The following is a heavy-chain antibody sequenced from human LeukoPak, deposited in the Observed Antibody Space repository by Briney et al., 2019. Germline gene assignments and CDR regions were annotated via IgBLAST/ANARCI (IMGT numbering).Heavy chain of an antibody. J-gene: IGHJ4*02. V-gene: IGHV4-34*01. CDR1: GGSFSGYY. Sequence: PSETLSLTCAVYGGSFSGYYWSWIRQPPGKGLEWIGEINHSGSTNYNPSLKSRVTISVDTSKNQFSLKLSSVTAADTAVYYRARGRYYDFWSGYFTSYFDYWGQGTLVTVSS. CDR3: ARGRYYDFWSGYFTSYFDY. D-gene: IGHD3-3*01. CDR2: INHSGST.